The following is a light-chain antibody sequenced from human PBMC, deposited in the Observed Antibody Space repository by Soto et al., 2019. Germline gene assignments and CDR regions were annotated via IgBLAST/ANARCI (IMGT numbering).Light chain of an antibody. J-gene: IGKJ4*01. V-gene: IGKV3-11*01. CDR1: QSLNIY. Sequence: EIVMTQSPATLSLSPGERATLSCRASQSLNIYLGWYQQKPGQAPRLLTYDASISATGLPARFSGSGSGTDFALTICRLEPEDFAVYYCQQRCSSPLTFGAGTEVEIK. CDR3: QQRCSSPLT. CDR2: DAS.